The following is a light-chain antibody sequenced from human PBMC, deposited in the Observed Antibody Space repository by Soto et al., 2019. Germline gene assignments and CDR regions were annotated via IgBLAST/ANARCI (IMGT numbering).Light chain of an antibody. Sequence: DIVMTQSPVALPVTPGEPASISGRGNQSLLHSNGYNYLDWYLQKPGQSPQLLIYLGSNRASGVPDRFSGSGSGTDFTLKISRVVAEDVGVYHCMQALQTPFTFGPGTKVDIK. V-gene: IGKV2-28*01. CDR2: LGS. CDR1: QSLLHSNGYNY. CDR3: MQALQTPFT. J-gene: IGKJ3*01.